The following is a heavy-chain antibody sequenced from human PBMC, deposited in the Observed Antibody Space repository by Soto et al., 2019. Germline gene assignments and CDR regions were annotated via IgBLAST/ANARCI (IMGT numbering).Heavy chain of an antibody. CDR3: ARGDSGESTTTYLEA. Sequence: QVQLVQSGAEVKKPGSSVKVSCKARGGTFSIYGINWVRQAPGQGLEWMGGIIPVFGSANYAQRFQGRVTIIADESSSTVYMEMSSLTSEDTAVYFCARGDSGESTTTYLEAWGQGTMVTVSS. V-gene: IGHV1-69*01. CDR1: GGTFSIYG. D-gene: IGHD2-21*01. J-gene: IGHJ5*02. CDR2: IIPVFGSA.